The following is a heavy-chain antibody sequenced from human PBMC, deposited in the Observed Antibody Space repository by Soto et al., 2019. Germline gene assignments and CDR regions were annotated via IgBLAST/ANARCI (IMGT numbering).Heavy chain of an antibody. CDR2: ISSSSSTI. CDR3: SRLMYDVLSGYYRRGPLDV. CDR1: GFTFSSYS. J-gene: IGHJ6*02. Sequence: EVQLVESGGGLVQPGGSLRLSCAASGFTFSSYSMNWVRQAPGKGLEWVSYISSSSSTIYYADSVKGRFTISRDNAKNTLHIPMNSLREEATALYYCSRLMYDVLSGYYRRGPLDVWGQGTTVTGSS. D-gene: IGHD3-3*01. V-gene: IGHV3-48*02.